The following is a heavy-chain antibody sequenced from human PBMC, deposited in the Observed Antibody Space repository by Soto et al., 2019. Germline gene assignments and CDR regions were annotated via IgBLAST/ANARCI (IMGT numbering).Heavy chain of an antibody. D-gene: IGHD1-26*01. CDR2: IVPTLRIT. J-gene: IGHJ5*02. V-gene: IGHV1-69*08. Sequence: QVQLVQSGAEVKKPAASLRVSCETSGGTSTIYTITWVRQAPGQGLQWMGRIVPTLRITNYAQEFQGRLTITADSSTSTAHIELTSLTSEDTAVYYCATDKYGAGRVGVHSWGQGTLVTVSS. CDR1: GGTSTIYT. CDR3: ATDKYGAGRVGVHS.